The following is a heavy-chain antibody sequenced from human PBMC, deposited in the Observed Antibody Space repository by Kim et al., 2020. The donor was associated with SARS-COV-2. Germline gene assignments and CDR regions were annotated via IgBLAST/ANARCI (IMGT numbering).Heavy chain of an antibody. Sequence: ASVKVSCKASGYTFTSYYMHWVRQAPGQGLEWMGIINPSGGSTSYAQKFQGRVTMTRDTSTSTVYMELSSLRSEDTAVYYCATSYQLLWYYYYGMDVWGQGTTVTVSS. V-gene: IGHV1-46*03. J-gene: IGHJ6*02. CDR2: INPSGGST. CDR3: ATSYQLLWYYYYGMDV. CDR1: GYTFTSYY. D-gene: IGHD2-2*01.